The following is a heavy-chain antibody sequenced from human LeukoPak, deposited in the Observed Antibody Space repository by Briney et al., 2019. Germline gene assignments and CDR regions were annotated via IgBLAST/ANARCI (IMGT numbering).Heavy chain of an antibody. V-gene: IGHV3-23*01. CDR2: ISGSGGST. D-gene: IGHD6-19*01. CDR3: AKDWDSSGWYNPTVDY. J-gene: IGHJ4*02. Sequence: GGSLRLSCAASGFTFSSYAMSWVRQAPGKGLEWVSAISGSGGSTYYADSVKGRFTISRDNSKNTLYLQMNSLSAEDTAVYYCAKDWDSSGWYNPTVDYWGQGTLVTVSS. CDR1: GFTFSSYA.